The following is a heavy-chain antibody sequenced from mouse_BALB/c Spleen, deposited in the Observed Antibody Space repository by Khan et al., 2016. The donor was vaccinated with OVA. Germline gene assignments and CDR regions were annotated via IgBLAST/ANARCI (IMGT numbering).Heavy chain of an antibody. CDR2: INPSTGYT. CDR1: GYTFINYW. Sequence: QVQLQQSGAELAKPGASVKMSCKASGYTFINYWILWVKQRPGQGLEWIGYINPSTGYTEYNQNFKDKATLTADKSSSTAYMQLSSLTSEDSAVFYCARRSLRGDLDYWGQGTTLTVSA. J-gene: IGHJ2*01. D-gene: IGHD1-1*01. CDR3: ARRSLRGDLDY. V-gene: IGHV1-7*01.